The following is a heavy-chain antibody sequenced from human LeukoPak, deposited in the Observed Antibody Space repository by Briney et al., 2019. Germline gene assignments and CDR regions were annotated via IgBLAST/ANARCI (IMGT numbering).Heavy chain of an antibody. CDR2: INPSGGST. CDR3: ARETDY. CDR1: GDTFNSYA. J-gene: IGHJ4*02. V-gene: IGHV1-46*02. Sequence: ASVKVSCKTSGDTFNSYAFSWVRQAPGQGLEWMGIINPSGGSTSYAQKFQGRVTMTRDMSTSTVYMELSSLRSEDTAVYYCARETDYWGQGTLVTVSS.